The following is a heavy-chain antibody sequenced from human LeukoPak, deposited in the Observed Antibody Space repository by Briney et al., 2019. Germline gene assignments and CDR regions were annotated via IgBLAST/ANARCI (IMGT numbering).Heavy chain of an antibody. J-gene: IGHJ5*02. V-gene: IGHV1-46*01. CDR2: INPSGGST. CDR1: GYTFTSYY. Sequence: ASVKVSCKASGYTFTSYYMHWVRQAPGQGLEWMGIINPSGGSTSYAQKFQGRVTMTRDTSTSTVYMELSSLRSEDTAVYYCAREGIAVAADVHWFDTWGQGTLVTVSS. D-gene: IGHD6-19*01. CDR3: AREGIAVAADVHWFDT.